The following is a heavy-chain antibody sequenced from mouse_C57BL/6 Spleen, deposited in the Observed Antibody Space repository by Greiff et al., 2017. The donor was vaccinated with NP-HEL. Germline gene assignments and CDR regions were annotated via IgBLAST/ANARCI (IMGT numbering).Heavy chain of an antibody. CDR1: GYTFTSYW. Sequence: QVQLQQPGAELVKPGASVKMSCKASGYTFTSYWITWVKQRPGQGLEWIGDIYPGSGSTNYNEKFRSKATLTVYTSSSTAYMQLSSLTSEDSAVYYCARSGSNYKDFDYWGQGTTLTVSS. D-gene: IGHD2-5*01. CDR3: ARSGSNYKDFDY. CDR2: IYPGSGST. J-gene: IGHJ2*01. V-gene: IGHV1-55*01.